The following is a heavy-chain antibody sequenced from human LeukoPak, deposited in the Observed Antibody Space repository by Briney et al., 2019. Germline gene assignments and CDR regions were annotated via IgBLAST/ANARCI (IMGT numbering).Heavy chain of an antibody. CDR3: AREIVAGLGVSFDI. V-gene: IGHV4-61*02. Sequence: PSETLSLTCTVSGDSVNSGAYYWSWLRQPAGKEPEWIGRIYPLETTNCNPSLKSRVAISVDTSKNQFSLKLSSVTAADTAVYYCAREIVAGLGVSFDIWGQGTMVTVSS. CDR1: GDSVNSGAYY. J-gene: IGHJ3*02. D-gene: IGHD6-19*01. CDR2: IYPLETT.